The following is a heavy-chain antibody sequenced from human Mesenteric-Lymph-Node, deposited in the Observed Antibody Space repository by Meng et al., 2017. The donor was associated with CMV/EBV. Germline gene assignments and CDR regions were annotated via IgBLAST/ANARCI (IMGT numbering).Heavy chain of an antibody. Sequence: GGSLRLSCAASGFTFSSYGISWVRQAPGQGLEWMGWISAYNGNTNYAQKLQGRVTMTTDTSTSTAYMELRSLRSDDTAVYYCARDGDIVVVPPYYYGMDVWGQGTTVTVSS. D-gene: IGHD2-2*01. V-gene: IGHV1-18*01. CDR3: ARDGDIVVVPPYYYGMDV. CDR1: GFTFSSYG. CDR2: ISAYNGNT. J-gene: IGHJ6*02.